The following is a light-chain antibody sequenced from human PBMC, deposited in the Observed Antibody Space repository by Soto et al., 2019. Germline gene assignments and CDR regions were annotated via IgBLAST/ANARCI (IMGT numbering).Light chain of an antibody. Sequence: DIQLTQSPSTLSASVGDTGTMTCRASQTISGWLAWYQQRPGKAPNLLLFDASTLESGVPSRFRGIWSGTTFTLPLSRLQSDDFDTYYCLQYNGYYRTFGQGTKVDI. CDR2: DAS. J-gene: IGKJ1*01. CDR1: QTISGW. CDR3: LQYNGYYRT. V-gene: IGKV1-5*01.